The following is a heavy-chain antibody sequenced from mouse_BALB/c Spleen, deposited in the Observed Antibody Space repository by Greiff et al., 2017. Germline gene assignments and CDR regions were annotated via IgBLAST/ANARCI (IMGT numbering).Heavy chain of an antibody. CDR3: ARRWLLHAMDY. CDR2: INPSTGYT. V-gene: IGHV1-7*01. D-gene: IGHD2-3*01. J-gene: IGHJ4*01. Sequence: VQLQESGAELAKPGASVKMSCKASGYTFTSYWMHWVKQRPGQGLEWIGYINPSTGYTEYNQKFKDKATLTADKSSSTAYMQLSSLTSEDSAVYYCARRWLLHAMDYWGQGTSVTVSS. CDR1: GYTFTSYW.